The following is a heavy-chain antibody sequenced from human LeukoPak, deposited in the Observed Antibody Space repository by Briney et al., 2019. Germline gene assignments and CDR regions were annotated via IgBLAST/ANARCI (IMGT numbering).Heavy chain of an antibody. CDR1: GYTFTNYG. D-gene: IGHD4-17*01. Sequence: AAVKVSCKSSGYTFTNYGNSWVRQAPGQGQEWMGWISVYNGDTNYVQRLQGRVTMTTDTSTSTAYTELQSLRSDATAVYYCARDLSLGRHDYGEPFDYWGQGTQVTVSS. V-gene: IGHV1-18*01. J-gene: IGHJ4*02. CDR2: ISVYNGDT. CDR3: ARDLSLGRHDYGEPFDY.